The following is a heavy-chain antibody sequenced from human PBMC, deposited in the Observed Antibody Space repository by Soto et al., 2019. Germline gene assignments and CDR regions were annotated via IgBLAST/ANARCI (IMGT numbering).Heavy chain of an antibody. CDR3: ALGNAMDV. Sequence: QVQLVQSGAEVKKPGSSVKVSCRASGGTFSSFSINWVRQAPGQGLEWMGGIMPIVGTASYAQKFQGRVTITADGSTSTAHMELSSLRSEDTAVYYCALGNAMDVWGQGTTVTVS. J-gene: IGHJ6*02. CDR1: GGTFSSFS. D-gene: IGHD7-27*01. V-gene: IGHV1-69*01. CDR2: IMPIVGTA.